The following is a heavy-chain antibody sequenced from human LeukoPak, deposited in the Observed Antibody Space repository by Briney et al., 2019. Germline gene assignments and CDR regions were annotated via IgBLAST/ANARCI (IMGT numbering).Heavy chain of an antibody. D-gene: IGHD2/OR15-2a*01. CDR2: ITGDGSDT. J-gene: IGHJ4*02. CDR1: GFSFSDFR. Sequence: GGSLRLSCVASGFSFSDFRMHWVRQAPGKGLVWVSLITGDGSDTRYADSVKGRFSISRDNAKNTMYMQIYSLRAEDTAVYYCERIEVNRGAQIFAFDYWGKEPLVTVSS. CDR3: ERIEVNRGAQIFAFDY. V-gene: IGHV3-74*01.